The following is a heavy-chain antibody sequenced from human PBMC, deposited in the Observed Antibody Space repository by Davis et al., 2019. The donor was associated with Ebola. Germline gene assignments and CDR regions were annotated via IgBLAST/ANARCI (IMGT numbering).Heavy chain of an antibody. CDR2: TGHSGYT. CDR3: ARTTKTNIEASGLGFNSFDS. Sequence: SQTLSLTCAVYADSVSDYFWSWIRPPPGNGLEWIGETGHSGYTNYSPSLMSRVTMSVDSSKNQFSLKLHSVTAADTAVYYCARTTKTNIEASGLGFNSFDSWGQGVQVTVSS. V-gene: IGHV4-34*01. CDR1: ADSVSDYF. J-gene: IGHJ5*01. D-gene: IGHD4-17*01.